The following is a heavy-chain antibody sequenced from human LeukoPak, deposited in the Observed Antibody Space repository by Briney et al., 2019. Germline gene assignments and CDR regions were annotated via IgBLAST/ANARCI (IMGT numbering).Heavy chain of an antibody. V-gene: IGHV7-4-1*02. CDR2: INTNTGNP. Sequence: ASVKVSCKASGYTFTSYAMNWVRQAPGQGLEWMGWINTNTGNPTYAQGFTGRFVFSLDTSVSTAYLQISSLKAEDTAVYYCARDVDPRNPRPDAFDIWGQGTMVTVSS. CDR1: GYTFTSYA. J-gene: IGHJ3*02. CDR3: ARDVDPRNPRPDAFDI.